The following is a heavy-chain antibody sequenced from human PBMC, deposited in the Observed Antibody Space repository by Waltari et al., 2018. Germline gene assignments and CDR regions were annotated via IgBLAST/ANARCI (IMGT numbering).Heavy chain of an antibody. CDR3: AKEYGSTSYSGYAMDV. V-gene: IGHV4-59*02. CDR2: IYYSGST. D-gene: IGHD3-10*01. Sequence: QVQLQESGPGLVKPSETLSLTCTVSGGSVSSYYWSWIRQPPGKGLEWIGYIYYSGSTKYNPSLRSRVTISLDTSKNQFSLKLSSVTAADTAVYYCAKEYGSTSYSGYAMDVWGQGTTVTASS. J-gene: IGHJ6*02. CDR1: GGSVSSYY.